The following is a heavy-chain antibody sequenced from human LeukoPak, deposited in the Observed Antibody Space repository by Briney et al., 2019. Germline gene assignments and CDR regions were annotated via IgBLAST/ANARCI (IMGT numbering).Heavy chain of an antibody. V-gene: IGHV4-39*01. Sequence: SETLSLTCTVSGGSISSSSYYWSWIRQPPGKGLEWIGEINHSGSTNYNPSLKSRVTISVDTSKNQFSLKLSSVTAADTAVYYCARHAGLGPWGQGTLVTVSS. J-gene: IGHJ5*02. CDR2: INHSGST. CDR3: ARHAGLGP. CDR1: GGSISSSSYY.